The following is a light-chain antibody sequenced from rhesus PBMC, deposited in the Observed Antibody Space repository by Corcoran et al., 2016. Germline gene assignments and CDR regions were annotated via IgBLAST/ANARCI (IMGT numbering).Light chain of an antibody. J-gene: IGKJ4*01. CDR1: QSFSST. Sequence: DVQMTQSPSSLSASVGDTVTITCRASQSFSSTLAWSQQTPGKAPKLLIYSESILQSGGPSRFSGSKSGTDFTLTISSLQPEDTGTYYCQQYYNYPLTFGGGTKVEIK. CDR2: SES. CDR3: QQYYNYPLT. V-gene: IGKV1-46*01.